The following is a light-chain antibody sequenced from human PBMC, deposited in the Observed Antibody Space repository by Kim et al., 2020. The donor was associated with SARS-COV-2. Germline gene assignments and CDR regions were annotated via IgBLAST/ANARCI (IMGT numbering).Light chain of an antibody. Sequence: EIVLTQSPGTLSLSPGERATLSCRASQSVSSYLAWYQQKPGQAPRLLIYGASSRASGIPDRFSGSASGTDFTLTISKVEPEDFAVYHCQQYGSSQTFGQGTKVEIK. V-gene: IGKV3-20*01. CDR2: GAS. CDR1: QSVSSY. CDR3: QQYGSSQT. J-gene: IGKJ1*01.